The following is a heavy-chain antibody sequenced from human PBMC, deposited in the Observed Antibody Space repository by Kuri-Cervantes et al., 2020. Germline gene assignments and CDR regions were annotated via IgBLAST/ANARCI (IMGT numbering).Heavy chain of an antibody. Sequence: ASVKVSCQASGYTFTSYAMNWVRQAPGQGLEWMGWISPYNGNTLYEQNFKGRVSVTADTSTNTAYMEVRSLRSDDTAVYYCARGPRGFSSRRYYFDFWGQGTLVTVSS. D-gene: IGHD2-2*01. J-gene: IGHJ4*02. CDR3: ARGPRGFSSRRYYFDF. CDR1: GYTFTSYA. CDR2: ISPYNGNT. V-gene: IGHV1-18*01.